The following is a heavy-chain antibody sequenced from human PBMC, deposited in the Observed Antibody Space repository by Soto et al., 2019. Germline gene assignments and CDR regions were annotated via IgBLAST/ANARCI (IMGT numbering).Heavy chain of an antibody. CDR2: INHSGST. CDR1: GWSFSGCF. D-gene: IGHD2-8*01. CDR3: ARLRCTNAVCSRPNAFDI. V-gene: IGHV4-34*01. Sequence: SETLSLTCAGSGWSFSGCFWSGFRQPPGKGLEWIGEINHSGSTNYNPSLKSRVTISVDTSKNQFSLKLSSVTAADTAVYYCARLRCTNAVCSRPNAFDILCQCTMVT. J-gene: IGHJ3*02.